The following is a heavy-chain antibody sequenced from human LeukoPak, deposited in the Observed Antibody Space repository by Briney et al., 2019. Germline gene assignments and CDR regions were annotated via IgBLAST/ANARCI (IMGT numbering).Heavy chain of an antibody. Sequence: ASVKVSCKASGYTFTSYGISWVRQAPGQGLEWMGWINPNSGGTNYAQKFQGRVTMTRDTSISTAYMELSRLRSDDTAVYYCARAPIAARPTLFDYWGQGTLVTVSS. J-gene: IGHJ4*02. D-gene: IGHD6-6*01. CDR2: INPNSGGT. CDR3: ARAPIAARPTLFDY. V-gene: IGHV1-2*02. CDR1: GYTFTSYG.